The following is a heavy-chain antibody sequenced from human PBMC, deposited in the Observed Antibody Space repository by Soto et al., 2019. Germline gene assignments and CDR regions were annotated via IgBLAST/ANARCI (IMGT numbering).Heavy chain of an antibody. J-gene: IGHJ4*02. CDR2: ISSSSSYI. V-gene: IGHV3-21*01. D-gene: IGHD1-26*01. CDR1: GFTFSSYS. CDR3: ARQYSGSSPFGY. Sequence: WSLRLSCAASGFTFSSYSMNWVRQAPGKGLEWVSSISSSSSYIYYADSVKGRFTISRDNAKNSLYLQMNSLRAEDTAVYYCARQYSGSSPFGYWGQGTLVTVSS.